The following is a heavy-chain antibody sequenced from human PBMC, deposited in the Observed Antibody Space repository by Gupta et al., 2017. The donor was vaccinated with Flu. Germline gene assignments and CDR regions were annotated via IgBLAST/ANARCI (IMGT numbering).Heavy chain of an antibody. CDR3: ARLGVGFRRFGGEEGEYFQH. V-gene: IGHV5-10-1*01. J-gene: IGHJ1*01. CDR2: IDPSDSYT. D-gene: IGHD3-10*01. Sequence: EVQLVQSGAEVKKPGESLRISCKGSGYSFTSYWISWVRQMPGKGLEWMGRIDPSDSYTNYSPSFQGHVTISADKSISTAYLQWSSLKASDTAMYYCARLGVGFRRFGGEEGEYFQHWGQGTLVTVSS. CDR1: GYSFTSYW.